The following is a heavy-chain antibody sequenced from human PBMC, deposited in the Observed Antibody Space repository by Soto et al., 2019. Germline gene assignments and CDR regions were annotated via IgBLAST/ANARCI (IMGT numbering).Heavy chain of an antibody. V-gene: IGHV3-30*18. CDR3: AKDLYGDGCYTSFDL. CDR1: GFTFSTTG. CDR2: ISHDGGVK. D-gene: IGHD6-19*01. J-gene: IGHJ5*02. Sequence: QVHLVESGGGVVQPGRSLRLSCAASGFTFSTTGMHWVRQAPGKGLEWVAMISHDGGVKHYTDSVKGRFTISRDTSNNTVYLQMNSLRPEDTAMYHCAKDLYGDGCYTSFDLWGQGSLVTVSS.